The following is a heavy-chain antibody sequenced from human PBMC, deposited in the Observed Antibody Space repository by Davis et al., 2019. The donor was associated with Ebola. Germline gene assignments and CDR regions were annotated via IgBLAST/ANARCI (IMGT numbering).Heavy chain of an antibody. CDR2: ICYSGST. J-gene: IGHJ5*02. CDR3: ARGYTGWFDP. D-gene: IGHD2-2*02. Sequence: MPSETLSLTCTVSGGSISSSSYYWGWIRQPPGKGLEWIGSICYSGSTYYNLSLKSRVTISVDTSKNQFSLKLSSVTAADTAVYYCARGYTGWFDPWGQGTLVTVSS. V-gene: IGHV4-39*01. CDR1: GGSISSSSYY.